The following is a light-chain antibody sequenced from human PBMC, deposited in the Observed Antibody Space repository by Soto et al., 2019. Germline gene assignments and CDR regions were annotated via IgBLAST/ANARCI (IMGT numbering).Light chain of an antibody. CDR2: DVS. Sequence: QSVLTQPASVSGSPGQSITISCTGTSRDVGGYNYVSLYQQHPGKAPELMIHDVSNRPSGVSNRFSGSKSGNTASLTISGLQAEDEAEYYCISYTSSSLYVFGTGTKVTVL. J-gene: IGLJ1*01. CDR1: SRDVGGYNY. V-gene: IGLV2-14*01. CDR3: ISYTSSSLYV.